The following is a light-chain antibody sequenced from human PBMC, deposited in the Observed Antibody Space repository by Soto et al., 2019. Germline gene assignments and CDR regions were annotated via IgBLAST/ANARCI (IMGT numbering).Light chain of an antibody. CDR3: QQYGSSPPIT. CDR2: GAS. Sequence: EIVLTQAPGTLYLSPGERATLSCRASQSVSSRYLACYQQKPGQAPRLLIYGASSRATGIPDRFSGSGSGTNFTLTISSLEPGDRAVYYCQQYGSSPPITFSTGNKVDIK. J-gene: IGKJ3*01. V-gene: IGKV3-20*01. CDR1: QSVSSRY.